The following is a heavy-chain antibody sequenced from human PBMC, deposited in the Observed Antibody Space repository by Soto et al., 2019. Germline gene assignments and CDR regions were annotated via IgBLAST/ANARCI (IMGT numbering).Heavy chain of an antibody. CDR3: AKAEASSSEGFDY. D-gene: IGHD6-6*01. V-gene: IGHV4-59*01. CDR2: IHYRGRT. CDR1: GASISDYY. J-gene: IGHJ4*02. Sequence: QVQLQESGPGLVKPSETLSLTCIVSGASISDYYWSWVRQTPGKGLEWIGHIHYRGRTSYNPSLKSRVTMSMDTSNNQFSLRLTSMTAADTAVYYCAKAEASSSEGFDYWGRGTLVTVSS.